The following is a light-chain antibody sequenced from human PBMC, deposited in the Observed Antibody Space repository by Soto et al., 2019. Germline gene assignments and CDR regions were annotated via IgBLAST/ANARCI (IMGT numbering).Light chain of an antibody. CDR3: QQYASSIT. CDR2: GAS. CDR1: QSVSENY. J-gene: IGKJ4*01. V-gene: IGKV3-20*01. Sequence: VLTQSPGTLSFSPGDRATLSCRASQSVSENYLAWYQQKPGRTPRILIYGASNRATGVPDRFSGSGSGTQFTLTISRLEPEDFAVYYCQQYASSITFGGGTRVDIK.